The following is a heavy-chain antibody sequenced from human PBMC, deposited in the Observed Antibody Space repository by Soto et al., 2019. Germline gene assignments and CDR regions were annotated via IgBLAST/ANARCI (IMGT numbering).Heavy chain of an antibody. CDR2: INSDGSST. D-gene: IGHD6-19*01. Sequence: GGSLRLSCAASGFTFGSYWMHWVRQAPGKGLVWVSRINSDGSSTSYADSVKGRFTISRDNAKNTLYLQMNSLRAEDTAVYYCARDFSDSSGCFDYWGQGTLVTVSS. CDR3: ARDFSDSSGCFDY. V-gene: IGHV3-74*01. CDR1: GFTFGSYW. J-gene: IGHJ4*02.